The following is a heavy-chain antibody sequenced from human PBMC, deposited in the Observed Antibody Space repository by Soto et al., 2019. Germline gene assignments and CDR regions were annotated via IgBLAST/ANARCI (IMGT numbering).Heavy chain of an antibody. V-gene: IGHV3-74*03. CDR1: GFTFSHDW. CDR3: VRDLRGNNMLRGY. D-gene: IGHD3-16*01. Sequence: EVLLVESGGALVEPGGSLRLSCVASGFTFSHDWMHWVRQAPGKGLVWVSRINADGTYATYADSGQGRFTISRDNTKNTLLLEMNSQRVEDTAVYYCVRDLRGNNMLRGYWGQGSLVTVSS. CDR2: INADGTYA. J-gene: IGHJ4*02.